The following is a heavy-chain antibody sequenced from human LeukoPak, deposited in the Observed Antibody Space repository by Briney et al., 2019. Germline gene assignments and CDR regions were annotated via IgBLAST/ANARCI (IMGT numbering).Heavy chain of an antibody. CDR3: ARRYCSSTTCPNFDY. Sequence: PGGSLRLSCTASGFSFSSYGMNWVRQAPGKGLEWVSYISSSSSTIYYADSVKGRFTISRDNAKNSLFLQMNSLRDEDTAVYYCARRYCSSTTCPNFDYWGQGTLVTVSS. D-gene: IGHD2-2*01. V-gene: IGHV3-48*02. CDR2: ISSSSSTI. CDR1: GFSFSSYG. J-gene: IGHJ4*02.